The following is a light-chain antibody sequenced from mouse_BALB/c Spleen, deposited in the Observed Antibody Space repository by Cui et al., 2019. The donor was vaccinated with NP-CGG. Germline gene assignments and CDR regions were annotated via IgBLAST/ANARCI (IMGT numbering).Light chain of an antibody. CDR2: GTN. J-gene: IGLJ1*01. CDR1: TGAVTTSYY. CDR3: ALWYSNHWV. V-gene: IGLV1*01. Sequence: QAVVTQESALTTSPGETVTLTCRSRTGAVTTSYYANWVQEKPDHLFTGLIGGTNNRVPGVPARFSGSLIGDKAALTITGAQTEDEAIYFCALWYSNHWVFGGGTKLTVL.